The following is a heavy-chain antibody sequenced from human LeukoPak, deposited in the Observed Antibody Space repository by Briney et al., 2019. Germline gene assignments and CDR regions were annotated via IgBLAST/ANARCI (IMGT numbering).Heavy chain of an antibody. D-gene: IGHD4-11*01. CDR2: IYTSGSSGST. CDR3: ARGEGNTNYYFDF. CDR1: GDSISSYY. J-gene: IGHJ4*02. V-gene: IGHV4-4*07. Sequence: SETLSLTCTVSGDSISSYYWNWIRQPAGKGLEWLGRIYTSGSSGSTNYNPSLKSRVTLSVDTSKNQFSLKLNSVTAADTAVYYCARGEGNTNYYFDFWGQGTLVTVSS.